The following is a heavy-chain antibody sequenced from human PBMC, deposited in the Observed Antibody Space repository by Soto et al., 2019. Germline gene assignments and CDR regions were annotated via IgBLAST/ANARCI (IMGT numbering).Heavy chain of an antibody. CDR3: PRTSYGMDV. J-gene: IGHJ6*02. Sequence: PSETLSLTCPVSGGSISSYYLSWIRQPPGKGLEWIGYIYYSGSTNYNPSLKSRVTISVDTSKNQFSLKLSSVTAADTAVYYCPRTSYGMDVWGQGTTVTVSS. CDR1: GGSISSYY. V-gene: IGHV4-59*01. CDR2: IYYSGST.